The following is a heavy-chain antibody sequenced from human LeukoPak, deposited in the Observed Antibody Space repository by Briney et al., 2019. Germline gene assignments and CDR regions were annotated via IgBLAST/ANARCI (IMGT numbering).Heavy chain of an antibody. CDR1: GFTFSSYA. CDR3: AREQDTAMVKDY. CDR2: ISYDGSNK. J-gene: IGHJ4*02. D-gene: IGHD5-18*01. V-gene: IGHV3-30*01. Sequence: AGGSLRLSCAASGFTFSSYAMDWVRQAPGKGLEWVAVISYDGSNKYYADSVKGRFTISRDNSKNTLYLQMNSLRAEDTAVYYCAREQDTAMVKDYWGQGTLVTVSS.